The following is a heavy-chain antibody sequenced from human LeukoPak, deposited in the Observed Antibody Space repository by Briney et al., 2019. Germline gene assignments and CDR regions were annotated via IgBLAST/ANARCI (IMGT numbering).Heavy chain of an antibody. CDR3: ARDRVVGDRTGNVDV. V-gene: IGHV4-31*03. D-gene: IGHD3-3*01. Sequence: SETLSLTCTVSGDSISSGGHYWSWIRQHPGKGLEWIGYTYYTGSTYYNPSLKSRVTISVDKSKNLFSLKLSSVTAADTAIYYCARDRVVGDRTGNVDVWGQGTTVTVSS. CDR1: GDSISSGGHY. J-gene: IGHJ6*02. CDR2: TYYTGST.